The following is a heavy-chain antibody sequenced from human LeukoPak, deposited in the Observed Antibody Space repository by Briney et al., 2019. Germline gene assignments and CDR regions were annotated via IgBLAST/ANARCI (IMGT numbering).Heavy chain of an antibody. CDR1: GFTFNNYA. J-gene: IGHJ4*02. D-gene: IGHD3-22*01. V-gene: IGHV3-23*01. CDR2: ISGSGGST. CDR3: AKERFDSSGYYYVSTIDY. Sequence: GGSLRLSCAASGFTFNNYAMNRVRQAPGKGLEWVSAISGSGGSTYSADSVKGRFTLSRDNSKNTLYLQMNSLRAEDTAVYYCAKERFDSSGYYYVSTIDYWGQGTLVTVSS.